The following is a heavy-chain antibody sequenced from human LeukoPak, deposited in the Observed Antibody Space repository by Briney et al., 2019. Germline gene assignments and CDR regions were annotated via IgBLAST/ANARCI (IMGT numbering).Heavy chain of an antibody. CDR1: GGSISSYY. D-gene: IGHD6-19*01. V-gene: IGHV4-59*12. CDR3: ASTYSSGWLFDY. CDR2: IYYSGST. J-gene: IGHJ4*02. Sequence: SETLSLTCTVSGGSISSYYWSWIRQPPGKGLEWIGYIYYSGSTNYNPSLKSRVTISVDTSKNQFSLKLSSVTAADTAVYYCASTYSSGWLFDYWGQGTLVTVSS.